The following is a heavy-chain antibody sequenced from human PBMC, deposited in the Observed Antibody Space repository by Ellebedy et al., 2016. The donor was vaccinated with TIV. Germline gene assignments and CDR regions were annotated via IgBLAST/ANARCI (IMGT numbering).Heavy chain of an antibody. V-gene: IGHV5-51*01. CDR1: GYSFTNYW. CDR2: IDPGDSET. CDR3: ARAPSYSSGYFDDLDI. Sequence: KVSCKGSGYSFTNYWIAWVRQTPGQGLDWMGIIDPGDSETRYSPSFQGQFTPSADKSIITAYLQWSSLKASDTAMYYCARAPSYSSGYFDDLDIWGQGTMVTVSS. J-gene: IGHJ3*02. D-gene: IGHD6-19*01.